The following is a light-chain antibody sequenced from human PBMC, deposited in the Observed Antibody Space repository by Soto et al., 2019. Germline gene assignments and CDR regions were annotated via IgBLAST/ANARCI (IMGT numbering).Light chain of an antibody. J-gene: IGKJ1*01. CDR2: GAS. CDR3: QQYGSSPSWT. CDR1: QSVSSSY. V-gene: IGKV3-20*01. Sequence: EIVLTQSPGTLSLSPGERATLSCRASQSVSSSYLAWYQQKPGQAPRLLIYGASSRATVIPDRFSGSGSGTDFTLTISRREPEDFAVYYCQQYGSSPSWTFGQGTKVEIK.